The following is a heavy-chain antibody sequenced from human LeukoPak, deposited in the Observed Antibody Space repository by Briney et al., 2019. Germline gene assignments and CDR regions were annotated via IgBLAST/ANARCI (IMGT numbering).Heavy chain of an antibody. CDR3: ARDRDCSGGSCYSVGFDY. J-gene: IGHJ4*02. D-gene: IGHD2-15*01. Sequence: GGSLRLSCAASGFTFSDYYMSWIRQAPGKGLEWVSYFSSSSSYTNYADSVKGRFTISRDNAKNSLYLQMNSLGAEDTAVYYCARDRDCSGGSCYSVGFDYWGQGTLVTVSS. V-gene: IGHV3-11*06. CDR1: GFTFSDYY. CDR2: FSSSSSYT.